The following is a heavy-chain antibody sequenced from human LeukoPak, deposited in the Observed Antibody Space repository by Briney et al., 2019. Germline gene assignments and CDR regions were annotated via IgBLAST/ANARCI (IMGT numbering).Heavy chain of an antibody. CDR3: ARGQGTVTTH. CDR2: INHSGGT. V-gene: IGHV4-34*01. D-gene: IGHD4-17*01. Sequence: SETLSLTCAVYGGSFSGYYWTWIRQPPGKGLEWIGEINHSGGTNYNPSLKSRVTISVDTSKNQFSLKLSSVTAADTAVYYCARGQGTVTTHWGQGTLVTVSS. J-gene: IGHJ4*02. CDR1: GGSFSGYY.